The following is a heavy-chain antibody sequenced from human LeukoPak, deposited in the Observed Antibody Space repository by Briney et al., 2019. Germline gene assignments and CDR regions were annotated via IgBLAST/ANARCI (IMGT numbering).Heavy chain of an antibody. CDR1: GFTFSSYW. CDR2: IKQDGSEK. J-gene: IGHJ4*02. V-gene: IGHV3-7*03. D-gene: IGHD2-8*01. CDR3: AKIYCTNGVCPQYFDY. Sequence: PGGSLRLSCAASGFTFSSYWMSWVRQAPGKGLEWVANIKQDGSEKYYVDSVKGRFTISRDNSKNTLYLQMNSLRAEDTAVYYCAKIYCTNGVCPQYFDYWGQGTLVTVSS.